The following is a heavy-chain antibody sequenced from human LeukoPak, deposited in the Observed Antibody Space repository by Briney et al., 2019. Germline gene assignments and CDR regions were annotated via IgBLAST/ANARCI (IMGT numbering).Heavy chain of an antibody. CDR2: IIPIFGTA. CDR3: ARGNPDQYGMDV. J-gene: IGHJ6*02. D-gene: IGHD2/OR15-2a*01. V-gene: IGHV1-69*13. CDR1: GGTFSSYA. Sequence: SVTVSCMASGGTFSSYAISWVRQAPGQGLEWIGGIIPIFGTANYAQKLQGRVTITADESTSTAYMELSSLRSEDTAVYYCARGNPDQYGMDVWGQGTTVTVSS.